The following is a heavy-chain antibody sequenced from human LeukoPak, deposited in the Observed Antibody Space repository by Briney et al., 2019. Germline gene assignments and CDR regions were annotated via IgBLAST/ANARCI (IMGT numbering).Heavy chain of an antibody. J-gene: IGHJ6*02. Sequence: SVKVSCKASGGTFSSYAISWVRQAPGQGLEWMGGIIPIFGTANYAQKFQGRVTITADESTSTAYMELSSLRSEDTAVYYCVRGGYCSSTSCLHYYYYGMDVWGQGTTVTVSS. V-gene: IGHV1-69*13. CDR2: IIPIFGTA. D-gene: IGHD2-2*01. CDR1: GGTFSSYA. CDR3: VRGGYCSSTSCLHYYYYGMDV.